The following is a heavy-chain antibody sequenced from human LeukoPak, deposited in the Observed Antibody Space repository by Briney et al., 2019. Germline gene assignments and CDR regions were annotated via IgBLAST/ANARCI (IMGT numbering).Heavy chain of an antibody. J-gene: IGHJ4*02. CDR3: ARAGFTFSDYFGSFFDY. CDR2: ISSSSSTI. D-gene: IGHD3-10*01. V-gene: IGHV3-48*01. Sequence: GGSLRLPCAASGFTFSSYSMNWVRQAPGKGLEWVSHISSSSSTIYYADSVKGRFTISRDNAKNSLYLQMNSLRAEDTAVYYCARAGFTFSDYFGSFFDYWGQGTLVTVSS. CDR1: GFTFSSYS.